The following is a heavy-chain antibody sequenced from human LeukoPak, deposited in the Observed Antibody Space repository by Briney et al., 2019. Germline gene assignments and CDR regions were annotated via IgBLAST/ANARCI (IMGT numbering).Heavy chain of an antibody. D-gene: IGHD2-2*01. CDR3: ARVGHCSSTSCYHYYYYYGMDV. CDR1: GFTFSSYW. J-gene: IGHJ6*04. Sequence: GGSLRLSCAASGFTFSSYWMHWVRQAPGKGLVWVSRINSDGSSTSYADSVKGRFTISRDNAKNTLYLRMNSLRAEDTAVYYCARVGHCSSTSCYHYYYYYGMDVWGKGTTVTVSS. V-gene: IGHV3-74*01. CDR2: INSDGSST.